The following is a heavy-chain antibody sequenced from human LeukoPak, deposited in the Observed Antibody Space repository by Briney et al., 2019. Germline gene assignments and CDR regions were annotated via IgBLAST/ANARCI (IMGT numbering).Heavy chain of an antibody. Sequence: SETLSLTCTVSGVSISSYYWSWIRQPAGKGLEWIGRIYTTESSNYNPSLKSRVTMSVDTSKNQFSLNLSSVTAADTAVYYCARSIRYSSGWYGGFDPWGQGTLVTVSS. CDR1: GVSISSYY. J-gene: IGHJ5*02. CDR2: IYTTESS. CDR3: ARSIRYSSGWYGGFDP. D-gene: IGHD6-19*01. V-gene: IGHV4-4*07.